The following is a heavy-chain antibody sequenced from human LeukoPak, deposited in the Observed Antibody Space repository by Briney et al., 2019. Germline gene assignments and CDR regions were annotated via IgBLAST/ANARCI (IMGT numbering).Heavy chain of an antibody. CDR1: GGSISSYY. CDR3: ARVGSYYYDSSGYSLEYNWFDP. CDR2: IYYSGST. Sequence: SGTLSPTCTVSGGSISSYYWSWIRQPPGKGLEWIGYIYYSGSTNYNPSLKSRVTISVDTSKNQFSLKLSSVTAADTAVYYCARVGSYYYDSSGYSLEYNWFDPWGQGTLVTVSS. D-gene: IGHD3-22*01. V-gene: IGHV4-59*01. J-gene: IGHJ5*02.